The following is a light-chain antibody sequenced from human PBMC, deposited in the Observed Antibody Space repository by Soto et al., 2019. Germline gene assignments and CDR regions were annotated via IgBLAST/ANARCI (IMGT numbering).Light chain of an antibody. V-gene: IGKV3-20*01. CDR1: QSVSSSY. J-gene: IGKJ4*01. CDR2: GAS. Sequence: EIVLTQSPGTLSLSPGERATLSCRASQSVSSSYLAWYQQKPGQAPRLLIYGASIRATGIPDRFSGCGSGTDFTLTISRLEPEDFAVYYCQQYGGSPLTFGGGTKVEIK. CDR3: QQYGGSPLT.